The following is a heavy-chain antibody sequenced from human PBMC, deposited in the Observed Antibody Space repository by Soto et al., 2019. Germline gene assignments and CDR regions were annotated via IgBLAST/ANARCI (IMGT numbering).Heavy chain of an antibody. CDR2: ISSSGGST. V-gene: IGHV3-23*01. D-gene: IGHD5-18*01. CDR1: GFTFSNYA. Sequence: GGSLRLSCAASGFTFSNYAMYCVRQAPGKGLEWVSGISSSGGSTDYADSVKGRFTISRDNCKNTRYLQMNSLRAEDTAVYNCAKRQLYLYWIDSWGQGAQVTVSS. CDR3: AKRQLYLYWIDS. J-gene: IGHJ5*01.